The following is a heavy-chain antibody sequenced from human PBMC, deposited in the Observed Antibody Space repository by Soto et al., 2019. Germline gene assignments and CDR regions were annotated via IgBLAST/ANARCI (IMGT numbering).Heavy chain of an antibody. CDR2: MNPNSGNT. V-gene: IGHV1-8*01. CDR3: ARERNMYGMDV. D-gene: IGHD1-1*01. J-gene: IGHJ6*02. CDR1: GYTFTSYD. Sequence: QVQLVQSGAEVKKPGASVKVSYKASGYTFTSYDINWVRQATGQGLEWMGWMNPNSGNTVYAQKYQDRVTMTRNTAISSAYMELSSLRSEDTAVYYCARERNMYGMDVWGQGTTVTVSS.